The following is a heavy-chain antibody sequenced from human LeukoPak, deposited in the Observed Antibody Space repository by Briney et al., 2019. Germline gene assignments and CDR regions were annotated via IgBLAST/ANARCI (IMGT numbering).Heavy chain of an antibody. CDR2: IYYSGST. D-gene: IGHD2-2*01. J-gene: IGHJ4*02. Sequence: SETLSLTCTVSGGSISGYYWSWIRQPPGRGLEWIGYIYYSGSTNYNPSLKSRVTISVDTSKNQFSLKLRSVTDADTAVYYCARGGCSSTGCSFDYWGQGTLVTVSS. CDR3: ARGGCSSTGCSFDY. CDR1: GGSISGYY. V-gene: IGHV4-59*01.